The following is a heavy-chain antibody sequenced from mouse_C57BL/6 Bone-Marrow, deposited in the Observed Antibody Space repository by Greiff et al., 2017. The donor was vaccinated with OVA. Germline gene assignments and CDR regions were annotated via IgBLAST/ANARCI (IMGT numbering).Heavy chain of an antibody. CDR1: GYTFTDYE. CDR3: TRDDY. V-gene: IGHV1-15*01. J-gene: IGHJ2*01. Sequence: QVQLQQSGAELVRPGASVTLSCKASGYTFTDYEMHWVKQTPVHGLEWIGGIDPGTGGTAYNQKFKGKAILTADKSSSTAYMELRSLTSEDSAVYYCTRDDYWGQGTTLTVSS. CDR2: IDPGTGGT.